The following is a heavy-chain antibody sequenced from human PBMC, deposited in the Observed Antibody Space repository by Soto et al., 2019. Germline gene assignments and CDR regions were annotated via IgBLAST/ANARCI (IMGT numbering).Heavy chain of an antibody. J-gene: IGHJ4*02. CDR3: ASDGGNYATTRFDY. CDR2: IWYDGSNK. D-gene: IGHD1-7*01. CDR1: GFTFSSYG. Sequence: QVQLVESGGGVVQPGRSLRLSCAASGFTFSSYGMHWVRQAPGKGLEWVAVIWYDGSNKYYADSVKGRFTISRDNSKNTLYLQMNSLRAEDTAVYYCASDGGNYATTRFDYWGQGTLVTVSS. V-gene: IGHV3-33*01.